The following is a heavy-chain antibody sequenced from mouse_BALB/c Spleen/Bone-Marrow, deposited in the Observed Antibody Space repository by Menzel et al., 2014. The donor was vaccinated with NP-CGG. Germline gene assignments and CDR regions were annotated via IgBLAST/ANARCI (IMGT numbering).Heavy chain of an antibody. CDR2: IRNKANGYTT. CDR3: ARDGYDDY. Sequence: EVMLVESGGGLVQPGGSLRLSCATSGFTFTDYYMSWVRQPPGKALEWLGFIRNKANGYTTEYSASVKGRFTISRDNSQSILYLQMNTLRAEDSDTYYCARDGYDDYWGQGTTLTVSS. V-gene: IGHV7-3*02. D-gene: IGHD2-2*01. J-gene: IGHJ2*01. CDR1: GFTFTDYY.